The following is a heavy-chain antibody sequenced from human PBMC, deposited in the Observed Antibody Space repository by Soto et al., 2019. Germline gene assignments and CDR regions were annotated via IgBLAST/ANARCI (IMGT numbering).Heavy chain of an antibody. CDR3: AKTPRYCSSTSCHR. CDR1: GFTFSSYA. D-gene: IGHD2-2*01. V-gene: IGHV3-23*01. CDR2: ISGSGGST. J-gene: IGHJ4*02. Sequence: GGSLRLSCAASGFTFSSYAMSWVRQAPGKGLEWVSAISGSGGSTYYADSVKGRFTISRDNSKNTLYLQMNSLRAEDTAVYYCAKTPRYCSSTSCHRWGQGTLVTVSS.